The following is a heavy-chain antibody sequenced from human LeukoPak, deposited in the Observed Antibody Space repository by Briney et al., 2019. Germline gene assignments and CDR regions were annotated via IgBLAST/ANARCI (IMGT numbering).Heavy chain of an antibody. CDR3: ARDITYYYGSGSYYNRNFDY. V-gene: IGHV4-34*01. J-gene: IGHJ4*02. CDR2: INHSGST. CDR1: GGSFSGCY. D-gene: IGHD3-10*01. Sequence: SETLSLTCAVYGGSFSGCYWSWIRQPPGKGLEWIGEINHSGSTNYNPSLKSRVTISVDTSKNQFSLKLSSVTAADTAVYYCARDITYYYGSGSYYNRNFDYWGQGTLVTVSS.